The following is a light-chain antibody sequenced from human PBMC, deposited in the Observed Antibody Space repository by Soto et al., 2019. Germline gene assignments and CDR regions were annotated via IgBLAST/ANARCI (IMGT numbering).Light chain of an antibody. CDR2: SSN. Sequence: QSVLTQPPSASATPGQRVTISCSGTSSNIGTNAVNWYQQLPGTAPKLLIYSSNQRPSGVPDRFSVSKSGTSASLAISDLQSEDEADYYCAAWDDSLNGVVFGGGTKLTVL. V-gene: IGLV1-44*01. J-gene: IGLJ2*01. CDR1: SSNIGTNA. CDR3: AAWDDSLNGVV.